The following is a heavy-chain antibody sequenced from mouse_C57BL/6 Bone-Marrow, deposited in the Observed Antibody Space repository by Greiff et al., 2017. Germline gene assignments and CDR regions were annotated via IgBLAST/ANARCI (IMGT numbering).Heavy chain of an antibody. CDR2: IYPGDGAT. CDR1: GYAFSSSW. CDR3: ARRGYLWYFDV. Sequence: VQLQQSGPELVKPGASVKISCKASGYAFSSSWMNWVKQRPGKGLEWIGRIYPGDGATNYNGKFKGKATLTADKSSSTGYMQLSSLASEDSAVYFCARRGYLWYFDVWGTGTTVTVSS. V-gene: IGHV1-82*01. D-gene: IGHD2-2*01. J-gene: IGHJ1*03.